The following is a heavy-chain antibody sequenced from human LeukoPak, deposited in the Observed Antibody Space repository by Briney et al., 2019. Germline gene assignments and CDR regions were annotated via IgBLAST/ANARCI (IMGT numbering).Heavy chain of an antibody. D-gene: IGHD3-9*01. Sequence: GGSLRLSCAASGFTFSSYAMHWVRQAPGKGLEWVAVISYDGSNKYYADSVKGRFTIPRDNSKNTLYLQMNSLRAEDTAVYYCASQLRYFDQDYYGMDVWGQGTTVAVSS. CDR1: GFTFSSYA. J-gene: IGHJ6*02. V-gene: IGHV3-30-3*01. CDR2: ISYDGSNK. CDR3: ASQLRYFDQDYYGMDV.